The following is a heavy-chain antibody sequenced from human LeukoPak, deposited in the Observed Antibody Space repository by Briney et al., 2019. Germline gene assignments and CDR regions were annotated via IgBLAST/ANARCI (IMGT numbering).Heavy chain of an antibody. Sequence: GASVKVSCKASGGTFSKYVISWVRQAPGRWLEFMGGIIPISGTANYAQKFQGRVTITADESTSTAHMELSSLRSEDTAVYYCSLYCSGGSCRQRGYYYGMDVWGQGTTVTVSS. D-gene: IGHD2-15*01. J-gene: IGHJ6*02. V-gene: IGHV1-69*13. CDR2: IIPISGTA. CDR3: SLYCSGGSCRQRGYYYGMDV. CDR1: GGTFSKYV.